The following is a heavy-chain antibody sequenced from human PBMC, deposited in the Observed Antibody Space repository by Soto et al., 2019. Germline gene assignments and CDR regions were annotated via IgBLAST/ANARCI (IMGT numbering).Heavy chain of an antibody. D-gene: IGHD4-17*01. CDR2: ISVSGGAT. V-gene: IGHV3-23*01. CDR3: AKNTTVVGNYFDF. Sequence: PGGPLRLPCIDTGFAISGYSMKWVRQAPVRVLQLRSAISVSGGATYYAHSVKGRFTISRDNSKNTVYLKMNSVRAEDAAVYYCAKNTTVVGNYFDFWGQGTLVIVSS. J-gene: IGHJ4*02. CDR1: GFAISGYS.